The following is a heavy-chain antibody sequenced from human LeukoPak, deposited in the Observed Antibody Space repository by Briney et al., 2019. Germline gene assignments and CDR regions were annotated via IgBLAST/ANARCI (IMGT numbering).Heavy chain of an antibody. CDR1: GFTFSNAW. D-gene: IGHD1-26*01. J-gene: IGHJ6*03. V-gene: IGHV3-21*01. CDR2: ITSGSSHI. CDR3: ARDPYSGSYGADYYYYMDV. Sequence: GGSLRLSCAASGFTFSNAWMSWVRQTPGQGLEWVSSITSGSSHIYYADSVKGRSTISRDNAKSSLYLQMNSLRAEDTAVYYCARDPYSGSYGADYYYYMDVWGKGTTVTISS.